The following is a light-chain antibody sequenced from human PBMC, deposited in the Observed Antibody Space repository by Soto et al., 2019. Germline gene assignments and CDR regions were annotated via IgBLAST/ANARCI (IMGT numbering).Light chain of an antibody. CDR3: QNYNGAPWT. Sequence: DIQMTQSPSSLSASVGDRVTITCRASQDISNYLAWYQQKPGKVPKLLIYAAFTLHSGVPSRFSGSGSGPDFTLTISGLQPEDVANYYCQNYNGAPWTFGQGTKVEIE. V-gene: IGKV1-27*01. J-gene: IGKJ1*01. CDR1: QDISNY. CDR2: AAF.